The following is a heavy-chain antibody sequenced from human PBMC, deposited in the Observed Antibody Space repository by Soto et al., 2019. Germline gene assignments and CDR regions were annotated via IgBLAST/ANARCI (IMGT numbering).Heavy chain of an antibody. CDR1: GGSISSGGYS. Sequence: QLQLQESGSGLVKPSQTLSLTCAVSGGSISSGGYSWGWIRQPPGKGLEGIGHIYHSGSTYYNPALQRRVTISVDRSKNQSSLKLSSVTAADTAVYYSARVPDRWGQGTLVTVSS. CDR2: IYHSGST. D-gene: IGHD2-2*01. J-gene: IGHJ5*02. CDR3: ARVPDR. V-gene: IGHV4-30-2*01.